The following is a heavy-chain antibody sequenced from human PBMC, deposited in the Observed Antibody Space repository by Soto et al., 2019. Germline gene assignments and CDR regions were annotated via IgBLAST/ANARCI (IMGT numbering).Heavy chain of an antibody. CDR2: IIPILGTP. Sequence: SVKVSCKASGDTFSNYAISWVRQAPGQGLEWMGGIIPILGTPTYAQKFQGRVTITADRSTSTAYMELSSLRSEDTAVYYCARERSRYDRSGYYRPDYWGQGTLVTV. D-gene: IGHD3-22*01. CDR3: ARERSRYDRSGYYRPDY. V-gene: IGHV1-69*10. J-gene: IGHJ4*02. CDR1: GDTFSNYA.